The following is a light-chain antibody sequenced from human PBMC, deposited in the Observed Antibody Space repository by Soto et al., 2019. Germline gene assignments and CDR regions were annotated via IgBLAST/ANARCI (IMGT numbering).Light chain of an antibody. CDR1: QDITNY. J-gene: IGKJ5*01. CDR3: QHYDHLPIT. V-gene: IGKV1-33*01. Sequence: DIQMTQSPSSLSASVGDRVTITCQASQDITNYLNWYQQKPGKAPRLLLYDATSLETGVPSRFSGSGSWTNFTFTISSLQPEDIATYYCQHYDHLPITFDQGTRLEIK. CDR2: DAT.